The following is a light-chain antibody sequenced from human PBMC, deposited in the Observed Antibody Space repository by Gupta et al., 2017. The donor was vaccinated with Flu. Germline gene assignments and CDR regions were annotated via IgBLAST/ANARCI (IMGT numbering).Light chain of an antibody. Sequence: IVMTQSPDSLTVSLGERATINCKSSQSVLYSSNNKNYLAWYQQKPGQPPKLLIYWASTRESGVPDRFSGSGSGTDFTLTITSLQAGDVAVYYCQQYYTTPQTFGQGTXVEIK. J-gene: IGKJ1*01. CDR2: WAS. V-gene: IGKV4-1*01. CDR3: QQYYTTPQT. CDR1: QSVLYSSNNKNY.